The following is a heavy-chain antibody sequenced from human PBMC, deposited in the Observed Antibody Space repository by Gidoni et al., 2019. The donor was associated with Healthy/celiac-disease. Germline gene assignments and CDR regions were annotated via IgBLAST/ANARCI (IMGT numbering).Heavy chain of an antibody. V-gene: IGHV3-30*03. D-gene: IGHD6-13*01. Sequence: QVQLVQSGGGVVQPGRSLRLYCAAAGFPFHIYGMNWVRQAPGKGLEWVVVIEYDGSKKYYADSVKGRFTISRDNSKNTLYLQMNSLRAEDTAVYYCARGREAGIAAAGTSSGDYWGQGTLVTVSS. J-gene: IGHJ4*02. CDR2: IEYDGSKK. CDR3: ARGREAGIAAAGTSSGDY. CDR1: GFPFHIYG.